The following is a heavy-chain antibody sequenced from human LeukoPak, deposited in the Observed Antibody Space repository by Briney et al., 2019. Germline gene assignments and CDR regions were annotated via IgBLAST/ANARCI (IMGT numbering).Heavy chain of an antibody. D-gene: IGHD1-14*01. V-gene: IGHV3-48*04. CDR2: ISSSSTTI. J-gene: IGHJ5*02. Sequence: GGSLRLSCVVSGFTFSDSSMNWVRQAPGKGLEWISYISSSSTTIYYADSVRGRFTISRDNAKNSLWLQMNSLTVEDTAVYYCARNRLVGGFDPWGQGTLVTVSS. CDR3: ARNRLVGGFDP. CDR1: GFTFSDSS.